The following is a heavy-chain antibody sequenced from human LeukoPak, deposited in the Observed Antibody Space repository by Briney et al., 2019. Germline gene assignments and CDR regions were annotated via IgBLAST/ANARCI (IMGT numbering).Heavy chain of an antibody. J-gene: IGHJ4*02. Sequence: SETLSLTCSVSGGSISRYYWSWIRQPPGKGLECIGYVYYSGNTNYSPSLKSRLTISVGTSKNQFSLKLTSVTAADTAVYFCARLSSSGGHFDYWGQGTLVTVSS. V-gene: IGHV4-59*08. CDR1: GGSISRYY. CDR2: VYYSGNT. D-gene: IGHD6-25*01. CDR3: ARLSSSGGHFDY.